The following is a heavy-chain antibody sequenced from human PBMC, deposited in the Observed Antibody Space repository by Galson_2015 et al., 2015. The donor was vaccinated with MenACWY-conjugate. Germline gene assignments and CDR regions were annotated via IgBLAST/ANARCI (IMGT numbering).Heavy chain of an antibody. J-gene: IGHJ6*02. CDR1: GYNFITSW. CDR2: ISPIDSKP. Sequence: QSGAEVKKPGESLKISCTASGYNFITSWVGWVRQVPGKGLEWVGLISPIDSKPRYSPAFEGRVTISADNSITTAYLQWNSLQASDTAMYYCARHPPGGRGMDVGGQGTTVTVSS. D-gene: IGHD1-26*01. CDR3: ARHPPGGRGMDV. V-gene: IGHV5-51*01.